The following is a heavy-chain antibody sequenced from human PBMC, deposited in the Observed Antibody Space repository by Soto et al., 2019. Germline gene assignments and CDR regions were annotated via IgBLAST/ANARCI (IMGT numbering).Heavy chain of an antibody. CDR2: IYYSGST. J-gene: IGHJ4*02. CDR1: GGSISSSSYY. CDR3: ACSDDDGDSDYFYS. Sequence: SETLSLTCTVSGGSISSSSYYWGWVRQPPGKGLEWIGSIYYSGSTYYNPSLKSRVTISVDTSKNQFSLKLSSVTAADTAVYYLACSDDDGDSDYFYSWGQGNLVTVSS. D-gene: IGHD4-17*01. V-gene: IGHV4-39*01.